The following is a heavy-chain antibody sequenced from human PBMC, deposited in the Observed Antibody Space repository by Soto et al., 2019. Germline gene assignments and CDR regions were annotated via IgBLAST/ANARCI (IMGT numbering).Heavy chain of an antibody. Sequence: SETLSLTCTVSGGSISSYYWSWIRQPAGKGLEWIGRIYTSGSTNYNPSLKSRVTMSVDTSKNQFSLRLSSVTAADTAVYYCARTNYYGSGSYRNWFDPWGQGTLVTVS. CDR1: GGSISSYY. CDR2: IYTSGST. CDR3: ARTNYYGSGSYRNWFDP. D-gene: IGHD3-10*01. J-gene: IGHJ5*02. V-gene: IGHV4-4*07.